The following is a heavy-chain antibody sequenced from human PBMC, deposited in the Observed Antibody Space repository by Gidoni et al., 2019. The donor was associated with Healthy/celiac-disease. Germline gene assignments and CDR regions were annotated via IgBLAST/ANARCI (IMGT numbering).Heavy chain of an antibody. J-gene: IGHJ6*02. CDR2: INPSGGST. D-gene: IGHD3-10*01. CDR1: GYTFTSYY. Sequence: QVQLVQSGAEVKKPGASVKVSCKASGYTFTSYYMHWVRQAPGQGLEWMGIINPSGGSTSYAQKFQGRVTMTRDTSTSTVYMELSSLRSEDTAVYYCARDQFGSGSYSNHYYYGMDVWGQGTTVTVSS. V-gene: IGHV1-46*01. CDR3: ARDQFGSGSYSNHYYYGMDV.